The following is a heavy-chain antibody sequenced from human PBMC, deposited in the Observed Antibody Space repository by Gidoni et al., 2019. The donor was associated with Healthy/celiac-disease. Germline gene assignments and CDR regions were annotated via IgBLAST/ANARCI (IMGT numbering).Heavy chain of an antibody. CDR1: GGSISSGGYY. Sequence: QVQLQESAPGLLKPSQTLSLPCPVSGGSISSGGYYWSWIRQHPGKGLEWIGYIYYRGSTYYNPSLKSRVTISVDTSKNQFSLKLSSVTAADTAVYYCARAGVTGDYFDYWGQRTLVTVSS. CDR3: ARAGVTGDYFDY. J-gene: IGHJ4*02. CDR2: IYYRGST. V-gene: IGHV4-31*03. D-gene: IGHD2-21*02.